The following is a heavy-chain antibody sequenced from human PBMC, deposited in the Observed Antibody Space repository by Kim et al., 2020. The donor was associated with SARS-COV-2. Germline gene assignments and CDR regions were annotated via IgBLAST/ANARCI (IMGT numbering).Heavy chain of an antibody. Sequence: PSVKSRVTISVDTSKNQFSLKRSAVTAADTAVYYCARARITMIVVVKYFDYWGQGTLVTVSS. CDR3: ARARITMIVVVKYFDY. J-gene: IGHJ4*02. D-gene: IGHD3-22*01. V-gene: IGHV4-31*02.